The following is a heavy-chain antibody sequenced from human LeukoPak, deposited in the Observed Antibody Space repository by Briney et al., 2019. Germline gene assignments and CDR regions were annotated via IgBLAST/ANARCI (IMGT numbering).Heavy chain of an antibody. Sequence: GGSLRLSCAASGFTFSSYGMHWVRQAPGKGLEWVAVISYDGSNKYYADSVKGRFTISRDNSKDTLYLQMNSLRAEDTAVYYWAGGGTGTTGGAFDIWGQGTMVTVSS. J-gene: IGHJ3*02. V-gene: IGHV3-30*03. D-gene: IGHD1-1*01. CDR2: ISYDGSNK. CDR3: AGGGTGTTGGAFDI. CDR1: GFTFSSYG.